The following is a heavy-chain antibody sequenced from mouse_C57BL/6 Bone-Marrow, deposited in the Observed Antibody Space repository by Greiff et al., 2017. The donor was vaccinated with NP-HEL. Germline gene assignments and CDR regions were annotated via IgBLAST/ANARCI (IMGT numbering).Heavy chain of an antibody. CDR1: GFSLTSYA. CDR3: ATYMVTTEAWFAY. D-gene: IGHD2-2*01. Sequence: QVQLQQSGPGLVAPSQSLSITCTVSGFSLTSYAISWVRQPPGKGLEWLGVIWTGGGTNYNSAPNSRLSISKDNSKSKVVLKMNSLRTDDTSRYYCATYMVTTEAWFAYWGQGTLVTVSA. V-gene: IGHV2-9-1*01. CDR2: IWTGGGT. J-gene: IGHJ3*01.